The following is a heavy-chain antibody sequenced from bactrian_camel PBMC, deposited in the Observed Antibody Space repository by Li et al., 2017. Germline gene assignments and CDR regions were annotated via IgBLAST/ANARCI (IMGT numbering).Heavy chain of an antibody. D-gene: IGHD5*01. CDR2: IDTDGDNT. CDR3: AARSVGWCLGGLAYVYL. V-gene: IGHV3S31*01. J-gene: IGHJ4*01. CDR1: GFAFSDYS. Sequence: VQLVESGGGSVQVGGSLRLSCAASGFAFSDYSMTWVRQAAGKGLEWLSTIDTDGDNTYYADSVKGRFTVSQDSAKNILYLQMNSLKPEDTAMYYCAARSVGWCLGGLAYVYLLGPGDLGHRL.